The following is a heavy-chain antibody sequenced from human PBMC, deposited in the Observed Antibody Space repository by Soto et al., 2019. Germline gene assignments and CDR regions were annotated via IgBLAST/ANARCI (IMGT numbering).Heavy chain of an antibody. J-gene: IGHJ5*02. CDR2: IKEDGSEK. CDR3: AREGEKGGDDLDP. V-gene: IGHV3-7*01. Sequence: EVQLVESGGGLAQPGGSLRLSCAASGFTFSSYWMGWVRQAPGKGLEWVVNIKEDGSEKYSVDSVRGRFTISRDNAKNLLYLQMDSLRAEDTAVYYCAREGEKGGDDLDPWGQGTLVTVSS. D-gene: IGHD2-21*01. CDR1: GFTFSSYW.